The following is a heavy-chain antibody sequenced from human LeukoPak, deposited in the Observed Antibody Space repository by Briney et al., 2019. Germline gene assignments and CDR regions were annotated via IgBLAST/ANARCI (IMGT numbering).Heavy chain of an antibody. CDR1: GFTFSSYS. V-gene: IGHV3-21*01. CDR2: ISSSNSYI. D-gene: IGHD3-22*01. CDR3: ARVQMPSYYYDSSGYYPY. J-gene: IGHJ4*02. Sequence: GGSLRLSCAASGFTFSSYSMNWVRQAPGKGLEWVSSISSSNSYIYYADSVKGRFTISRDNAKNSLYLQMNSLRAEDTAVYYCARVQMPSYYYDSSGYYPYWGQGTLVTVSS.